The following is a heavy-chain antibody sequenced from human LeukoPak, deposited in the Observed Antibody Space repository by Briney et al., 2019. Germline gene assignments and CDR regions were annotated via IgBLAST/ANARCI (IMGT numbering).Heavy chain of an antibody. J-gene: IGHJ6*02. CDR2: INTNTGNP. CDR3: PRGLRTPASHYYGMEV. V-gene: IGHV7-4-1*02. D-gene: IGHD2-2*01. CDR1: GYTFTSYA. Sequence: ASVKVSCKASGYTFTSYAMNWVRQAPGQGLEWMGWINTNTGNPTYAQGFTGRFVFCLDTSVSTAYLQFSSLKAGGCAGYYCPRGLRTPASHYYGMEVWGQGTTVTVSS.